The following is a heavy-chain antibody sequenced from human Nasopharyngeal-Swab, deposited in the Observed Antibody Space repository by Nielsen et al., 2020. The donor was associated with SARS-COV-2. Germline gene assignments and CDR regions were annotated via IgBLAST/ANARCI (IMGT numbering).Heavy chain of an antibody. J-gene: IGHJ6*03. D-gene: IGHD3-10*01. CDR2: ISWKSGNM. CDR1: GFSFDDYT. Sequence: GGSLRLSCVASGFSFDDYTMHWVRHAPGKGLEWVSGISWKSGNMGYADSVKGRFTISRDNAKNSVYLQMNSLRPEDTALYYCAKTMVRGDFYYFLDVWGKGTTVTVS. V-gene: IGHV3-9*01. CDR3: AKTMVRGDFYYFLDV.